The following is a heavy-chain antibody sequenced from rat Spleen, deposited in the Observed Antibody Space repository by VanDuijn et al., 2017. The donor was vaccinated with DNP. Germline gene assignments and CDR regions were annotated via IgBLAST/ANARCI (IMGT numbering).Heavy chain of an antibody. D-gene: IGHD1-4*01. CDR1: GFTFSDYY. CDR2: INYNGYST. Sequence: EVQLVESGGGLVQPGRSLKLSCAASGFTFSDYYMAWVRQAPTKGLEWVAYINYNGYSTYYGDSVKGRFTISRNNAKSTLYLQMNSLRSEDMATYYCARHVLPLRVWDYWGQGVMVTVSS. J-gene: IGHJ2*01. CDR3: ARHVLPLRVWDY. V-gene: IGHV5-22*01.